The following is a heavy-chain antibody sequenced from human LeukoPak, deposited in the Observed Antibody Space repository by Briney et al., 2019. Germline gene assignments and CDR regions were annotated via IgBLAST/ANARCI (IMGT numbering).Heavy chain of an antibody. CDR2: ISSSSDTI. CDR3: AKHPRSGWSEAYFDY. Sequence: GGSLRLSCAASGFTFSSYSMNWVRQAPGKGLEWVSYISSSSDTIQYADSVKGRFTISRDNSKNTLYMQMNSLRAEDTAVYYCAKHPRSGWSEAYFDYWGQGTLVTVSS. V-gene: IGHV3-48*01. D-gene: IGHD6-19*01. CDR1: GFTFSSYS. J-gene: IGHJ4*02.